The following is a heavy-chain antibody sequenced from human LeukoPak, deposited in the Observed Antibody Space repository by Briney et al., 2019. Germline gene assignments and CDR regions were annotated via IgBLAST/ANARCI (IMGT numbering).Heavy chain of an antibody. V-gene: IGHV3-48*02. CDR1: GFTFRSYG. J-gene: IGHJ4*02. CDR2: ISRSSRTI. CDR3: ARDGGYNWDDEDY. Sequence: GGSVRHSCAASGFTFRSYGMSWVRQAPGKGLEWVSYISRSSRTIYYADSVKGRFTISRDNAKNSLYLQMNSLRDEDTAVYYCARDGGYNWDDEDYWGQGTLVTVSS. D-gene: IGHD1-1*01.